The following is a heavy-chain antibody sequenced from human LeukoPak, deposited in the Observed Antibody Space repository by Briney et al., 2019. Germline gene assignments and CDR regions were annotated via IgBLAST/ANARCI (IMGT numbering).Heavy chain of an antibody. CDR1: GYTFTSYD. D-gene: IGHD1-26*01. J-gene: IGHJ4*02. CDR3: ARGDLVGADDTNFDY. Sequence: GASVKVSCKASGYTFTSYDINWVRQATGQGLEWMGGMNPNSDNTGYAQKFQGRVTITRNSSISTAYMELSSLRSEDTAVYYCARGDLVGADDTNFDYWGQGTLVTVSS. CDR2: MNPNSDNT. V-gene: IGHV1-8*03.